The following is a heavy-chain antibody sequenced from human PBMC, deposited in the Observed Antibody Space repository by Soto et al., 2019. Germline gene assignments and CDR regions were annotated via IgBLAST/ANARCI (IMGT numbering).Heavy chain of an antibody. CDR3: ARTSAAGKYYYGMDV. CDR2: IYPGDSDT. Sequence: PGESLKISCKGSGYSFTNYWIGWVRQMPGKGLEWMGIIYPGDSDTRYSPSFQGQVTISADKSISTASLQWSSLKASDTAMYYCARTSAAGKYYYGMDVWAQGTTVTVSS. J-gene: IGHJ6*02. V-gene: IGHV5-51*01. D-gene: IGHD6-13*01. CDR1: GYSFTNYW.